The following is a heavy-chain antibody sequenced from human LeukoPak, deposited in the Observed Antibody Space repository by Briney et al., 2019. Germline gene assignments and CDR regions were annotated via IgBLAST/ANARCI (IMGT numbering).Heavy chain of an antibody. CDR3: ARDQPSYYGSGSYYKRGAWFDP. CDR2: IYYSGST. J-gene: IGHJ5*02. Sequence: PSETLSLTCTVSGGSISSYYWSWIRQPPGKGLEWIGYIYYSGSTNYNPSLKSRVTISVGTSKNQFSLKLSSVTAADTAVYYCARDQPSYYGSGSYYKRGAWFDPWGQGTLVTVSS. CDR1: GGSISSYY. D-gene: IGHD3-10*01. V-gene: IGHV4-59*01.